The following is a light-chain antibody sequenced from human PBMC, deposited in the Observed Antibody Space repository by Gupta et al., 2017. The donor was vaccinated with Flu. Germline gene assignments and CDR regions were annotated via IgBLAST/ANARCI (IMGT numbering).Light chain of an antibody. CDR1: TGTVTSDDY. V-gene: IGLV7-43*01. J-gene: IGLJ2*01. CDR3: LLYSGGAGI. CDR2: TTS. Sequence: QTVVTQEPSLTVSPGGTVTLTCASSTGTVTSDDYPNWFQQKPGQAPMARSYTTSNRHSRTPARVSGSLLGETVAMTRSGVQAEDESYYYCLLYSGGAGIFGGGTKMTVI.